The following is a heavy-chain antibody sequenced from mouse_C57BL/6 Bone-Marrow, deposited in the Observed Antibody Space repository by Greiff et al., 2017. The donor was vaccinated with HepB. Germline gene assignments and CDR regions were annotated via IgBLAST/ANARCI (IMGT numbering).Heavy chain of an antibody. CDR3: AKETGTGAWFAY. CDR1: GYTFTDYY. V-gene: IGHV1-26*01. CDR2: INPNNGGT. Sequence: VQLQQSGPELVKPGASVKISCKASGYTFTDYYMNWVKQSHGKSLEWIGDINPNNGGTSYNQKFKGKATLTVDKSSSTAYMELRSLTSEDSAVYYCAKETGTGAWFAYWGQGTLVTVSA. J-gene: IGHJ3*01. D-gene: IGHD4-1*01.